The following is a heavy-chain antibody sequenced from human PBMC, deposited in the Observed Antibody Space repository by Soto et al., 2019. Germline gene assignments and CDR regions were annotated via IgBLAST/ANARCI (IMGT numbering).Heavy chain of an antibody. J-gene: IGHJ4*02. CDR3: ARDLYSSGWIYYFDY. V-gene: IGHV1-69*13. CDR1: GGTFSSYA. D-gene: IGHD6-19*01. Sequence: ASVKVSCKASGGTFSSYAISWVRQAPGQGLEWMGGIIPIFGTANYAQKFQGRVTITADESTSTAYMELSSLRSEDTAVYYCARDLYSSGWIYYFDYWGQGTLVTVSS. CDR2: IIPIFGTA.